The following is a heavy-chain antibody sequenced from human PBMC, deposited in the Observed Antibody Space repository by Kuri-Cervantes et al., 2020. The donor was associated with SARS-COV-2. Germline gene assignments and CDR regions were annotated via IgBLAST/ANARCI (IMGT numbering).Heavy chain of an antibody. Sequence: SETLSLTCTVSGGSISSYYWSWIRQPAGKGLEWIGRIYTSGSTNYNPSLKSRVTMSVDTSKNQFSLKLCSVTAADTAVYYCARVGLGYCRSTSCPKFDYWGQGTLVTVSS. J-gene: IGHJ4*02. CDR3: ARVGLGYCRSTSCPKFDY. CDR1: GGSISSYY. V-gene: IGHV4-4*07. D-gene: IGHD2-2*01. CDR2: IYTSGST.